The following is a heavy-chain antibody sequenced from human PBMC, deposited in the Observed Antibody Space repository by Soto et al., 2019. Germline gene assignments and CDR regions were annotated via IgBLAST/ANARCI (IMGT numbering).Heavy chain of an antibody. CDR1: GFTFSSYW. Sequence: GGSLRLSCAASGFTFSSYWMHWVRQAPGKGLVWVSRINSDGSSTSYADSVKGRFTISRDNAKNTLYLQMNSLRAEDTAVYYCARDGGLQLAYYYYYMDVWGKGTTVTVSS. CDR3: ARDGGLQLAYYYYYMDV. J-gene: IGHJ6*03. D-gene: IGHD6-6*01. CDR2: INSDGSST. V-gene: IGHV3-74*01.